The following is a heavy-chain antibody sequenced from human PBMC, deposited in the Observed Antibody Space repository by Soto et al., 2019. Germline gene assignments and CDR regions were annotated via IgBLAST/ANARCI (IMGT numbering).Heavy chain of an antibody. CDR3: ARSVSKIRVLEWLPIANFDY. J-gene: IGHJ4*02. V-gene: IGHV4-4*02. CDR1: GGSFTSNNW. D-gene: IGHD3-3*01. Sequence: TLSLTCAVSGGSFTSNNWWTWVRQPPGQGLEWIGEIYRTGSTNYNPSLKSRVTISLDKSENQFSLKVTSVTAADTAVYYCARSVSKIRVLEWLPIANFDYWGQGTLVTVSS. CDR2: IYRTGST.